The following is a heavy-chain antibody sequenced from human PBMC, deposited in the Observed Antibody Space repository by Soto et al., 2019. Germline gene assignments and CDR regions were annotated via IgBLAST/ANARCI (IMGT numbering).Heavy chain of an antibody. Sequence: SETLSLTCTVSGGSISSGDYYWSWIRQPPGKGLEWIGYIYYSGSTYYNPSLKSRVTISVDTSKNQFSLKLSSVTAADKAVYYCASTSFYDSSGYYFDYWGQGTLVTVSS. CDR3: ASTSFYDSSGYYFDY. J-gene: IGHJ4*02. CDR2: IYYSGST. D-gene: IGHD3-22*01. CDR1: GGSISSGDYY. V-gene: IGHV4-30-4*01.